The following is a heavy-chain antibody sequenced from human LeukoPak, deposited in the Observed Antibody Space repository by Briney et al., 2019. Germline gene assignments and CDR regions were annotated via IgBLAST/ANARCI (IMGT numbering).Heavy chain of an antibody. CDR1: GGTFNNYA. Sequence: GSSVKVSCKASGGTFNNYAINWVRQAPGQGLEWMGWINAGNGNTKYSQKFQGRVTITRDTSASTAYMELSSLRSEDTAVYYCARDRGSGSYYPLRYNWFDPWGQGTLVTVSS. V-gene: IGHV1-3*01. D-gene: IGHD3-10*01. CDR3: ARDRGSGSYYPLRYNWFDP. CDR2: INAGNGNT. J-gene: IGHJ5*02.